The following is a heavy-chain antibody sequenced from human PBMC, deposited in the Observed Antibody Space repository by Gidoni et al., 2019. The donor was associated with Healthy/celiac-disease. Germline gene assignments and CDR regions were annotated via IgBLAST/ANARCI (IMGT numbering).Heavy chain of an antibody. V-gene: IGHV4-39*01. Sequence: QLHLQESGPGLVKPSETLSLTCSVSGGSVSTNTYFWGWIRQPPGKGLEWIASIYYSGSTFHNPSLKSRVTIPMDTSKNQFSLKLSSVTAADTAVYYCARHNRGEDYGDSQWLDYWGQGTLVTVSS. D-gene: IGHD4-17*01. CDR2: IYYSGST. CDR3: ARHNRGEDYGDSQWLDY. CDR1: GGSVSTNTYF. J-gene: IGHJ4*02.